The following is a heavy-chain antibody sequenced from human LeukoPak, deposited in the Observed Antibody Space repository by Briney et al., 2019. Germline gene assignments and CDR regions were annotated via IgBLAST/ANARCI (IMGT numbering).Heavy chain of an antibody. D-gene: IGHD3-16*01. Sequence: GGSLRLSCAASGFTFSSYAMSWVRQAPGKGLEWVSAISGSGGSTYYADSVKGRFTISRDNAKNSLYLQMNSLRAEDTAVYYCARGKGIGAPSYWGQGTLVTVSS. CDR3: ARGKGIGAPSY. V-gene: IGHV3-23*01. CDR1: GFTFSSYA. J-gene: IGHJ4*02. CDR2: ISGSGGST.